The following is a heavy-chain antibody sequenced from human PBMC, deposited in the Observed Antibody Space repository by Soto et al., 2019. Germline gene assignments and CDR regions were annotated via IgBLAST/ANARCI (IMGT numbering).Heavy chain of an antibody. D-gene: IGHD5-12*01. CDR3: TTFDWWATTDYYYYGMDV. CDR1: GFTFSNAG. CDR2: IKSKTDGGTT. J-gene: IGHJ6*02. Sequence: PGGSQRLSCAASGFTFSNAGRNWVRQAPGKGLEWVGRIKSKTDGGTTDYAAPVKGRFTISRDDSKNTLYLQMNSLKTEDTAVYYCTTFDWWATTDYYYYGMDVWGQGTTVTVSS. V-gene: IGHV3-15*07.